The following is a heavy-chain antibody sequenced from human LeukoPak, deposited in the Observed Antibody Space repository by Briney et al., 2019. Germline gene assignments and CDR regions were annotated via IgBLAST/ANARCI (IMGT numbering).Heavy chain of an antibody. V-gene: IGHV3-23*01. J-gene: IGHJ4*02. D-gene: IGHD2-2*01. Sequence: GGSLRLSCAASGFTFSSYGMSWVRQAPGKGLEWVSTISYSGASSYFADSVKGRFTISRDTSKNTLFLQLNSLRAEDTAVYYCAKGSEYCSRTTCYPIDYWGQGTLVTVSS. CDR3: AKGSEYCSRTTCYPIDY. CDR2: ISYSGASS. CDR1: GFTFSSYG.